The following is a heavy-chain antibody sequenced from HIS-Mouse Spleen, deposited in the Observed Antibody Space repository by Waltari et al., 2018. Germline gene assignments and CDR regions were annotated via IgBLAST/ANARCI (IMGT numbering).Heavy chain of an antibody. Sequence: QLQLQESCPGLVKPSETLSLTCTVSGGSISRRRYYWGWFRQPPGKGLEWIGSIYYSGSTYYNPYLKSRVTISVDTSKNQFSLKLSSVTAADTAVYYCAREIPYSSSWYDWYFDLWGRGTLVTVSS. CDR1: GGSISRRRYY. D-gene: IGHD6-13*01. J-gene: IGHJ2*01. V-gene: IGHV4-39*07. CDR2: IYYSGST. CDR3: AREIPYSSSWYDWYFDL.